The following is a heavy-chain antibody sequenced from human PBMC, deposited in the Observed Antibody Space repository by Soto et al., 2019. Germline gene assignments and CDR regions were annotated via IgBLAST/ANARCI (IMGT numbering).Heavy chain of an antibody. Sequence: EVQLLESGGDLVQPGGSLRLSCVASGFAFSSFDLSWVRQAPGKGLEWVSGLSSSGGTTYYADSVKGRFTVSRDNSKNTLYPQMDSLRLDDTRVYYCARVSGIILPNYWGQGTRVTVSS. CDR3: ARVSGIILPNY. J-gene: IGHJ4*02. CDR2: LSSSGGTT. CDR1: GFAFSSFD. V-gene: IGHV3-23*01. D-gene: IGHD3-10*01.